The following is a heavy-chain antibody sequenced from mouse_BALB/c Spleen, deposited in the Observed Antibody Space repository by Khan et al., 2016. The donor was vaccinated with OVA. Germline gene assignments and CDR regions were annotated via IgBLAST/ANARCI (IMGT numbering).Heavy chain of an antibody. V-gene: IGHV5-6-5*01. Sequence: EVELVESGGGLVKPGGSLKVSCAASGFTFSNYGMSWVRQTPEKRMDWVATISSGGNTYYIDSVKGRFTIIRDNVRNILYLQMSSLRSEDTAMYYCARDYWFVYWGQGTLVTVSA. CDR3: ARDYWFVY. CDR2: ISSGGNT. CDR1: GFTFSNYG. J-gene: IGHJ3*01.